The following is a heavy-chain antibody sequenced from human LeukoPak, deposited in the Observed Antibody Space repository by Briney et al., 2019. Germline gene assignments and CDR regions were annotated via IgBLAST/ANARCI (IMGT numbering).Heavy chain of an antibody. D-gene: IGHD3-22*01. CDR2: IYYSGST. V-gene: IGHV4-39*01. Sequence: SETLSLTCTVSGGSISSSSYYWGWIRQPPGKGLEWIGSIYYSGSTYYNPSLKSRVTISVDTSKNQFSLKLSSVTAADTAVCYCARSSEGYYDSSGHDYWGQGTLVTVSS. J-gene: IGHJ4*02. CDR1: GGSISSSSYY. CDR3: ARSSEGYYDSSGHDY.